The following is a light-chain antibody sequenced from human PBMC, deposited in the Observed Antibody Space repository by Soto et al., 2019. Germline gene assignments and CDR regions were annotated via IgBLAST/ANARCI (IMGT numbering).Light chain of an antibody. CDR1: SSDVGGYNF. J-gene: IGLJ1*01. CDR2: EVS. CDR3: SSYAGSNNYV. Sequence: QSALTQPPSASGSPGQSVTISCTGTSSDVGGYNFVSWYQQPPDKAPKLLVYEVSKRPSGVPDRFSGSKSGNTASLTVSGLQAEDEADYYCSSYAGSNNYVFGTGTKLTVI. V-gene: IGLV2-8*01.